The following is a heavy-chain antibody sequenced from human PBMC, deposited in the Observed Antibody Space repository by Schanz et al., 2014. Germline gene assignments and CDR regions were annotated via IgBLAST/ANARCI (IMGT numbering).Heavy chain of an antibody. Sequence: VQLVESGGGLVQPGRSLRLSCAASGFTFSNTWMNWVRQTPGKGLEWVALIWYDGSNEYYADSVKGRFTISRDNSKNTLFLQMSSLRAEDTAVYYCAEDLAAVGVFDYWGQGSLVTVSP. CDR3: AEDLAAVGVFDY. V-gene: IGHV3-33*06. J-gene: IGHJ4*02. CDR2: IWYDGSNE. CDR1: GFTFSNTW. D-gene: IGHD6-13*01.